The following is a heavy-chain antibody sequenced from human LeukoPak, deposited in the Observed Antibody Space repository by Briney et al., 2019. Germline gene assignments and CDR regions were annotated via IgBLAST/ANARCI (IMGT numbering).Heavy chain of an antibody. Sequence: SGTLSLTCAVSGGSISSSNWWSWLRQPPGKGLGWIGEIYHSGSTNYNPSLKSRVTISVDKSKNQFSLKLSSVTAADTAVYYCASQLESGSYGFDYWGQGTLVTVSS. V-gene: IGHV4-4*02. J-gene: IGHJ4*02. CDR3: ASQLESGSYGFDY. CDR1: GGSISSSNW. CDR2: IYHSGST. D-gene: IGHD3-10*01.